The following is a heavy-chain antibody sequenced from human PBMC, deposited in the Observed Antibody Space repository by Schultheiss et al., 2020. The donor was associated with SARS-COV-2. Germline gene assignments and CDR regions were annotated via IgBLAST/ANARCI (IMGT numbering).Heavy chain of an antibody. D-gene: IGHD5-18*01. CDR2: INHSGST. V-gene: IGHV4-34*01. J-gene: IGHJ6*02. Sequence: SETLSLTCAVYGGSFSGYYWSWIRQPPGKGLEWIGEINHSGSTNYNPSLKSRVTISVDTSKNQFSLKLSSVTAADTAVYYCARDRRGQLSGSYYYYGMDVWGQGTTVTVSS. CDR1: GGSFSGYY. CDR3: ARDRRGQLSGSYYYYGMDV.